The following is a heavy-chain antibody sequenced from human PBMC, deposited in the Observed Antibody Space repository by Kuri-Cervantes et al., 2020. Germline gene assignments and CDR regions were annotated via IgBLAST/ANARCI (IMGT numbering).Heavy chain of an antibody. D-gene: IGHD3-22*01. CDR3: AREYDSSGYSYGLFDY. J-gene: IGHJ4*02. CDR2: ISYAGSNK. V-gene: IGHV3-30-3*01. Sequence: GRSLRLSCAASGFTFSSYAMHWVRQAPGKGLEWVAVISYAGSNKYYADSVKGRFTISRDNSKNKLYLQMNSLRAEDTAVYYCAREYDSSGYSYGLFDYWGQGTLVTVSS. CDR1: GFTFSSYA.